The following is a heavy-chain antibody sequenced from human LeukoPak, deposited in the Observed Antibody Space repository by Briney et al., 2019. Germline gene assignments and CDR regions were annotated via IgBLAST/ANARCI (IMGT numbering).Heavy chain of an antibody. D-gene: IGHD3-10*01. CDR1: GITLSNYG. CDR3: AKRGVVIRVFLVGFHKEAYYFDS. J-gene: IGHJ4*02. CDR2: LSGSGGGA. Sequence: GGSLGLSCAVSGITLSNYGMSWVRQAPGKELEWVAGLSGSGGGANYADSVQGRFTISRDNPKNTLYLQMNSLRAEDTAVYFCAKRGVVIRVFLVGFHKEAYYFDSWGQGALVTVSS. V-gene: IGHV3-23*01.